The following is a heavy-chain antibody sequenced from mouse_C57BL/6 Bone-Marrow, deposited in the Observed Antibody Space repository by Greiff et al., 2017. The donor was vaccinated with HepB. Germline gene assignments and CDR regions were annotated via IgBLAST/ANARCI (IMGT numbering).Heavy chain of an antibody. CDR3: ARTIYYGYEIYYAMDY. CDR1: GYAFSSYW. J-gene: IGHJ4*01. D-gene: IGHD2-2*01. Sequence: QVQLQQSGAELVKPGASVKISCKASGYAFSSYWMNWVKQRPGKGLEWIGQIYPGDGDTNYNGKFKGKATLTADKSSSTAYMQLSSLTSEDSAVYCCARTIYYGYEIYYAMDYWGQGTSVTVSS. CDR2: IYPGDGDT. V-gene: IGHV1-80*01.